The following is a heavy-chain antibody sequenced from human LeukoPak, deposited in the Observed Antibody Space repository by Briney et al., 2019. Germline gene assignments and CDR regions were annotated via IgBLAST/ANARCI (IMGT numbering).Heavy chain of an antibody. D-gene: IGHD6-19*01. CDR3: ARATAVAPYGFDP. J-gene: IGHJ5*02. CDR2: IYYSGST. CDR1: GGSISSYY. Sequence: SETLSLTCTVSGGSISSYYWSWIRQPPGKGLEWIGYIYYSGSTNYNPSLKSRVTISVDTSKNQFSLRLTSVTAADTAVYYCARATAVAPYGFDPWGQGTLVTVAS. V-gene: IGHV4-59*12.